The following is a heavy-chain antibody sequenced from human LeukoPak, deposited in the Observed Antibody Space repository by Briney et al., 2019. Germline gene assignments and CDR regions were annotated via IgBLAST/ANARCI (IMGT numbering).Heavy chain of an antibody. D-gene: IGHD2-2*02. J-gene: IGHJ4*02. CDR2: IYDSGST. CDR1: GGSISSSYYY. V-gene: IGHV4-39*07. CDR3: ARDSEVPAAIGDY. Sequence: SETLSLTCTVSGGSISSSYYYWGWIRQPPGKGLEWIGSIYDSGSTYYNPSLKSRVTISVDRSKNQFSLKLSSVTAADTAVYYCARDSEVPAAIGDYWGQGTLVTVSS.